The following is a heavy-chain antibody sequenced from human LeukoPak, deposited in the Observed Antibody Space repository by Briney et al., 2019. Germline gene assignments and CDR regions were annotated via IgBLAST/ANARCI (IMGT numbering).Heavy chain of an antibody. D-gene: IGHD3-10*02. CDR2: IYYSGSA. Sequence: SETLSLTCTVSGGSISSYYWSWIRQPPGKGLEWIGYIYYSGSANYNPSLKSRVTISVDMSKNQFSLILSSVTAADTAVYYCATQQRAKEYFSVLAWIDPWGQGTLVTVSS. J-gene: IGHJ5*02. V-gene: IGHV4-59*08. CDR1: GGSISSYY. CDR3: ATQQRAKEYFSVLAWIDP.